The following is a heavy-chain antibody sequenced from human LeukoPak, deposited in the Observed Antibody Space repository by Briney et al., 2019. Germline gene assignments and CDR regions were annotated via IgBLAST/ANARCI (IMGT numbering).Heavy chain of an antibody. V-gene: IGHV4-59*01. J-gene: IGHJ6*02. CDR3: ARDSRYSYGSGGMDV. CDR2: VYYSGST. CDR1: GGSFSGYY. D-gene: IGHD3-10*01. Sequence: SETLSLTCVVSGGSFSGYYWGWIRQPPGRGLEWIGYVYYSGSTNYNPSLKSRVTISIDTSRSQFSLKLTSVTVADTAVYYCARDSRYSYGSGGMDVWGQGTTVTVSS.